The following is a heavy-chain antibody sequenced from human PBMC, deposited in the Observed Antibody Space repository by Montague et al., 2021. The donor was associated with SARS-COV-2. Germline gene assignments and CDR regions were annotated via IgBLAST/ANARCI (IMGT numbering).Heavy chain of an antibody. J-gene: IGHJ4*02. CDR3: ARRGYSGYEYHLLVYY. CDR2: NGST. Sequence: NGSTYYNPSLKSRVTISVDTSKNKFSLKLSSVTAADTAVYYCARRGYSGYEYHLLVYYCGPGKLVNVSS. D-gene: IGHD5-12*01. V-gene: IGHV4-39*01.